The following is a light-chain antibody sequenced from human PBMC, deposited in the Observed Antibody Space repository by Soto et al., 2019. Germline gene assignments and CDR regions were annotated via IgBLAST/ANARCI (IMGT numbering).Light chain of an antibody. J-gene: IGLJ1*01. CDR2: EVS. CDR1: SSDVGGYNS. CDR3: SSYTTSSTLLYV. Sequence: AVVTQPASVSGSPGQSITISCTGTSSDVGGYNSVSWYQQHPGKAPKLMIYEVSNRPSGVSNRFSGSKSGNTASLTISGLQAEDEADYYCSSYTTSSTLLYVFGTGTKVTVL. V-gene: IGLV2-14*01.